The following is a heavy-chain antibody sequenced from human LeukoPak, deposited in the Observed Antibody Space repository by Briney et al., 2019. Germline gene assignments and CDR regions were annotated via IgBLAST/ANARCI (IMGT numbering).Heavy chain of an antibody. CDR1: GGTFSSYA. J-gene: IGHJ4*02. Sequence: GASVKVSCKASGGTFSSYAISWVRQAPGQGLEWMGGIIPIFGTANYAQKFQGRVTITADESTSTAYMELRSLRSDDTAVYYCARVFTAGYSSSWYQDYWGQGTLVTVSS. CDR3: ARVFTAGYSSSWYQDY. D-gene: IGHD6-13*01. V-gene: IGHV1-69*13. CDR2: IIPIFGTA.